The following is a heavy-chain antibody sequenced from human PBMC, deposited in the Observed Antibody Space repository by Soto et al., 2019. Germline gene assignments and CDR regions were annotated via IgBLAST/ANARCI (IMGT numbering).Heavy chain of an antibody. V-gene: IGHV4-31*03. CDR3: AMSRYYYDSSGALD. J-gene: IGHJ4*02. CDR2: IYYSGST. CDR1: GGSISSGGYY. D-gene: IGHD3-22*01. Sequence: TCTVSGGSISSGGYYWSWIRQHPGKGLEWIGYIYYSGSTYYNPSLKSRVTISVDTSKNQFSLKLSSVTAADTAVYYCAMSRYYYDSSGALDWGQGTLVTVSS.